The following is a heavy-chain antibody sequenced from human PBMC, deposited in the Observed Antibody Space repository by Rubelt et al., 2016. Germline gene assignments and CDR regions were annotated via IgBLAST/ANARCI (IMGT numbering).Heavy chain of an antibody. CDR2: VNEGGGEK. D-gene: IGHD1-1*01. CDR3: STVLQLSDPRGLDH. Sequence: EVNLVESGGGLVQPGGPLRLSCAASGFTFSNYWMTWARQAPGKGLEWVANVNEGGGEKYYVDSVRGRFTISRDNAKNSVSLQRNSLGCEEAAVYYSSTVLQLSDPRGLDHWGQGALVTVSS. J-gene: IGHJ4*02. CDR1: GFTFSNYW. V-gene: IGHV3-7*05.